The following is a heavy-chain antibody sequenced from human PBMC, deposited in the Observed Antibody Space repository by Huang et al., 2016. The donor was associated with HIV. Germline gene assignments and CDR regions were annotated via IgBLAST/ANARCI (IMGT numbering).Heavy chain of an antibody. J-gene: IGHJ5*02. V-gene: IGHV4-34*01. CDR3: ARGRGTSWSFFDT. D-gene: IGHD2-2*01. Sequence: QVRLDQWGAGLLKPSETLTLTCALYGDSLSGFFWSWIRQSQGRGLEWIGEINQSGRTNYNPSLKSRVTIAIDTPKKQFSLKLKSVTADDTSTYYCARGRGTSWSFFDTWGQGSFVTVSS. CDR1: GDSLSGFF. CDR2: INQSGRT.